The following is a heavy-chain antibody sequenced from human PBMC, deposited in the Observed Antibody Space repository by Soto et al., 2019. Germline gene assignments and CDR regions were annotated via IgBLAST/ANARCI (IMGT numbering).Heavy chain of an antibody. CDR3: ARHFDSSGYYPDY. D-gene: IGHD3-22*01. CDR1: GYRFTTYW. J-gene: IGHJ4*02. CDR2: TYPDDSDI. Sequence: GESLKISCQGSGYRFTTYWIAWVRQMPGKGLEWVGITYPDDSDIKYSPSFQGQVTISADRSDSTAYLQWRSLKASDTAMYFCARHFDSSGYYPDYWGQGTQVTVSS. V-gene: IGHV5-51*01.